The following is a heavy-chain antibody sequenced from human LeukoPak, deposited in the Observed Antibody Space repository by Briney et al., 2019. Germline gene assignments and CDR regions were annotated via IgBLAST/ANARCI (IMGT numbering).Heavy chain of an antibody. V-gene: IGHV3-15*01. Sequence: GGSLTLSCAASGFTFNNAWLSWVRQAPGKGLEWVGRIKSKTDGGTTDYAAPVKGRFTISRDDSKNTLYLQMNSQKTEDTAVYYCTTAYKGCPPYYLHCWGQGTVVPVSS. CDR3: TTAYKGCPPYYLHC. J-gene: IGHJ4*02. CDR1: GFTFNNAW. CDR2: IKSKTDGGTT. D-gene: IGHD1-1*01.